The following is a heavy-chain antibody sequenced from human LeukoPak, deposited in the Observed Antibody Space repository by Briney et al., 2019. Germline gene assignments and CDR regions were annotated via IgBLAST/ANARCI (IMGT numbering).Heavy chain of an antibody. CDR3: AKDLDLELLSWFAP. V-gene: IGHV3-23*01. Sequence: GGSLRLSCAASGFTFSSYSMNWVRQAPGKGLEWVSVISGSVGSTYYADSVKGRFTISRDNSKNTLYLQMNSLRAEDTAVYYCAKDLDLELLSWFAPWGQGCLV. CDR1: GFTFSSYS. D-gene: IGHD1-7*01. CDR2: ISGSVGST. J-gene: IGHJ5*02.